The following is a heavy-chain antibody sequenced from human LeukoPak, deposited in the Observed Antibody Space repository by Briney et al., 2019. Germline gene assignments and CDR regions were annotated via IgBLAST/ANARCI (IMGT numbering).Heavy chain of an antibody. V-gene: IGHV1-69*04. Sequence: SVKVSCKASGGTFSSYAISWVRQAPGQGLEWMGRIIPIFGVANYAQKFQGRVTITADKSTSTAYMELSSLRSEDTAVYYCAREVVTTNRNWFDPWGQGTLVTVSS. CDR2: IIPIFGVA. D-gene: IGHD4-11*01. J-gene: IGHJ5*02. CDR3: AREVVTTNRNWFDP. CDR1: GGTFSSYA.